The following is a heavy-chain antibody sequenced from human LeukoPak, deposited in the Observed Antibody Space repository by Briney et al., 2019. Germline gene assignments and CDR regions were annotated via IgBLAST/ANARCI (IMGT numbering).Heavy chain of an antibody. V-gene: IGHV4-59*01. J-gene: IGHJ6*02. CDR2: IYYSGST. CDR1: GGSISSYY. CDR3: ARAPGHAYYGMDV. Sequence: SETLSLTCTVSGGSISSYYWSWIRQPPGKGLEWIGYIYYSGSTNYNPSLKSRVTISVDTSKNQFSLKLSSVTAADTAVYYCARAPGHAYYGMDVWGQGTTVTVSS.